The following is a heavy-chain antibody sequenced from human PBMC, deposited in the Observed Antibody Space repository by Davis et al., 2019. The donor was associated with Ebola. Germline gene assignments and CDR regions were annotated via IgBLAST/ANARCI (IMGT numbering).Heavy chain of an antibody. CDR1: GGTFSSYA. D-gene: IGHD6-19*01. V-gene: IGHV1-69*04. Sequence: AASVKVSCKASGGTFSSYAISWVRQAPGQGLEWMGRIIPILGIANYAQKFQGRVTITRDTSASTAYMELSSLRSEDTAVYYCARGGWRHYCFDYWGQGTLVTVSS. CDR2: IIPILGIA. J-gene: IGHJ4*02. CDR3: ARGGWRHYCFDY.